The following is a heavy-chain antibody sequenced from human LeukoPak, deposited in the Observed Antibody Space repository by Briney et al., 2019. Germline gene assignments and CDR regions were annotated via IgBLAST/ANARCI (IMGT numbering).Heavy chain of an antibody. J-gene: IGHJ3*02. CDR3: ARGHNSFDI. CDR2: SRNKVNSYTT. V-gene: IGHV3-72*01. Sequence: GDSVRLTCAACGVNVSSHYMDWVRQTTRKGLEWVGRSRNKVNSYTTVYAASVKGRFTISRDDSANSLYLQMNSLEVEDTAVYFCARGHNSFDIWGQGTMVTVSS. D-gene: IGHD2/OR15-2a*01. CDR1: GVNVSSHY.